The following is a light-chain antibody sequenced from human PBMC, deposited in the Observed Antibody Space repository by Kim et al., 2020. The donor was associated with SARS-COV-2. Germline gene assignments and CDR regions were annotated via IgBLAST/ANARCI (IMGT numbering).Light chain of an antibody. CDR1: QSISSY. CDR3: QQSYSTPPWT. V-gene: IGKV1-39*01. J-gene: IGKJ1*01. CDR2: DAS. Sequence: DIQMTQSPSSLSAYVGDRVTITCRASQSISSYLNWYQQKPGKAPKLLIYDASSLQSGVPSRFSGSGSGTDFTLTISSLQPEDFATYYCQQSYSTPPWTFGQGTKVDIK.